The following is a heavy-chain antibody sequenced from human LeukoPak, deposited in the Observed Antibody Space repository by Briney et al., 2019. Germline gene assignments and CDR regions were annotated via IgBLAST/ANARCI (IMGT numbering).Heavy chain of an antibody. CDR1: VYTFTNYG. CDR3: ARAPDEYDFWRGPFDY. J-gene: IGHJ4*02. Sequence: ASVKVSCKASVYTFTNYGISWVRQAPGQGVEWMGWISAYSGNTNYAQNLQGRVTMTTDTSTSTAYMALRSLRSDDTDVYYCARAPDEYDFWRGPFDYCGRGTLVSVSS. CDR2: ISAYSGNT. V-gene: IGHV1-18*01. D-gene: IGHD3-3*01.